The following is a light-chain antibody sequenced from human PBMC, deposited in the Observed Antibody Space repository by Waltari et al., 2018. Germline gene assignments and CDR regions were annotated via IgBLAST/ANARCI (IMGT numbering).Light chain of an antibody. V-gene: IGKV2-28*01. Sequence: DIVMTQSPLSLPVTPGEPVSISSRFSQRLLHTNGFHYLEWYLQRPGQSPQLLIYLGTNRASGVPDRFSGSRSGTDFTLKISSVEAEDVGVYYCMQTLQSPVTFGQGTRL. CDR2: LGT. CDR1: QRLLHTNGFHY. J-gene: IGKJ5*01. CDR3: MQTLQSPVT.